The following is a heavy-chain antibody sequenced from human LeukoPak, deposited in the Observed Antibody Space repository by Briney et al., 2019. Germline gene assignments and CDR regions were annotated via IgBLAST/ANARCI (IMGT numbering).Heavy chain of an antibody. D-gene: IGHD5-24*01. CDR1: GYTFTSYD. CDR3: ARDLGGAGYNYAFEI. Sequence: ASVKVSCKASGYTFTSYDINWVRQATGQGLEWMGWMNPNSGNTGYAQKFQGRVAITRDTSASTAYMELSSLRSEDTAVYYCARDLGGAGYNYAFEIWGQGTMVTVSS. V-gene: IGHV1-8*03. CDR2: MNPNSGNT. J-gene: IGHJ3*02.